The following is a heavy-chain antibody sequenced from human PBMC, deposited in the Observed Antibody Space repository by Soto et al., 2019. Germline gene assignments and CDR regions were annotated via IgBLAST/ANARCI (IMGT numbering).Heavy chain of an antibody. D-gene: IGHD3-22*01. J-gene: IGHJ4*02. CDR1: GGSISSSSYY. Sequence: TLSLTCTVSGGSISSSSYYWGWIRQPPGKGLEWIGSIYYSGYTYYNPSLKSRVTISVDTSKNQFSLKLSSVTAADTAVYYCARRGYYYDSSGYPSVWYWGQGTLVTVSS. CDR3: ARRGYYYDSSGYPSVWY. CDR2: IYYSGYT. V-gene: IGHV4-39*01.